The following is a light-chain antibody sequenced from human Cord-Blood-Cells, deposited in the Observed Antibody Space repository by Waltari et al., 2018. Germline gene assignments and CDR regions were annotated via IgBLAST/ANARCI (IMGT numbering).Light chain of an antibody. CDR1: NIGSKS. CDR3: QVWDSSSDHVV. V-gene: IGLV3-21*04. Sequence: SYVLTQPPSVSVAPGKTARITCGGNNIGSKSVHWYQQKPGQAPVLVIYYASDRPTGIRERFSGSNSGNTATLTISRVEAGDEADYYCQVWDSSSDHVVFGGGTKLTVL. CDR2: YAS. J-gene: IGLJ2*01.